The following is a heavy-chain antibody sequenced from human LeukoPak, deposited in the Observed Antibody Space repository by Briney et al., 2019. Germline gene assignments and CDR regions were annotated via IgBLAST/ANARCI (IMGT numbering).Heavy chain of an antibody. D-gene: IGHD3-10*01. Sequence: GASVKVSCKASVYTFTGYYMHWVRQAPGQGLEWMGWINPNSGGTNYAQKFQGRVTMTRDTSISTAYMELSRLRSDDTAVYYCARDGSGSYYKNWFDPWGQGTLVTVSS. V-gene: IGHV1-2*02. J-gene: IGHJ5*02. CDR3: ARDGSGSYYKNWFDP. CDR2: INPNSGGT. CDR1: VYTFTGYY.